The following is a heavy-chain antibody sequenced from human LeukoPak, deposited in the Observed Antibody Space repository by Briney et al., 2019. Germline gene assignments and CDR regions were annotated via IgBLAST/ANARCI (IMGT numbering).Heavy chain of an antibody. V-gene: IGHV1-46*01. J-gene: IGHJ4*02. CDR2: INPSNGDT. CDR1: GYTFTYHY. Sequence: ASVKVSCKASGYTFTYHYIHLVRQAPGQGLEWMGIINPSNGDTNYAQRFQGRVTMTRDTSTSTVYMELSSLDSEDTAVYYCARESDVGNDFDCWGQGTLVTVSS. D-gene: IGHD1-1*01. CDR3: ARESDVGNDFDC.